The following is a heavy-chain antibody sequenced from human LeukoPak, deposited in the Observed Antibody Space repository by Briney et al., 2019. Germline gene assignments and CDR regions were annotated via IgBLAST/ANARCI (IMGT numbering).Heavy chain of an antibody. V-gene: IGHV3-7*01. CDR2: IKQDGSEK. Sequence: GGSLRLTCAASGFTFSSYWMSWVRQAPGKGLEWVANIKQDGSEKYYVDSVKGRFTISRDNAKNSLYLQMNSLRAEDTAVYYCVVVITLFDYWGQGTLVTVSS. D-gene: IGHD3-22*01. CDR1: GFTFSSYW. J-gene: IGHJ4*02. CDR3: VVVITLFDY.